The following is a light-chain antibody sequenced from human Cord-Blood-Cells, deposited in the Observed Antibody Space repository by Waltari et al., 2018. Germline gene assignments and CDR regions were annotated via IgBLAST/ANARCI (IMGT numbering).Light chain of an antibody. V-gene: IGLV2-11*01. CDR2: DAS. CDR1: SSDVGGYNY. J-gene: IGLJ1*01. CDR3: CSYAGSYTYV. Sequence: QSALTQPRSVSGSPAQSAPISCTGTSSDVGGYNYVSWYQQHPGKAPKLMIYDASKRPSGVPDRFSGSKSGDTASLTISGLQAEDEADYYCCSYAGSYTYVFGTGTKVTVL.